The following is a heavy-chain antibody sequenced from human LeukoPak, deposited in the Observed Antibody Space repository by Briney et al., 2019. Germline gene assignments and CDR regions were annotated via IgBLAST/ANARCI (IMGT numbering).Heavy chain of an antibody. J-gene: IGHJ3*02. D-gene: IGHD5-18*01. CDR3: ARVFLDAAMVTGAFDI. CDR2: ISGSGGST. CDR1: GFTFSNYA. Sequence: GRSLRLSCAASGFTFSNYAMSWVRQAPGKGLEWVSAISGSGGSTYYADSVKGRFTMSRDNSKNTLYLQMNSLRAEDTAVYYCARVFLDAAMVTGAFDIWGRGTMVTVSS. V-gene: IGHV3-23*01.